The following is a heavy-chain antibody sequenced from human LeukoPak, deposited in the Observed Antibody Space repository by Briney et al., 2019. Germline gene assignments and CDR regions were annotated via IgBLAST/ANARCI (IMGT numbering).Heavy chain of an antibody. CDR3: ARAMVGSGWYFDY. CDR2: IYSGGST. D-gene: IGHD6-19*01. CDR1: GFIVSSNY. J-gene: IGHJ4*02. Sequence: GGSLRLSCAASGFIVSSNYMSWVRQAPGKGLEWVSVIYSGGSTYYADSVKGRFTISRDNSKNTLYLQMNSLRAEDTAVFYCARAMVGSGWYFDYWGQGTLVNVSS. V-gene: IGHV3-53*01.